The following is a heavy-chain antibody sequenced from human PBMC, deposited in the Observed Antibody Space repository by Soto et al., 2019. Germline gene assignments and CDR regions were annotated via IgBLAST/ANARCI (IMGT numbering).Heavy chain of an antibody. Sequence: PGESLKISCQCSGYSFTSYWISWVRQMPGKGLEWMGRIDPSDSYTNYSPSFQGHVTISADKSISTAYLQWSSLKASDTAMYYCARGPYGSGSYSLLDVWGQGTTVTVSS. CDR1: GYSFTSYW. V-gene: IGHV5-10-1*01. CDR2: IDPSDSYT. J-gene: IGHJ6*02. CDR3: ARGPYGSGSYSLLDV. D-gene: IGHD3-10*01.